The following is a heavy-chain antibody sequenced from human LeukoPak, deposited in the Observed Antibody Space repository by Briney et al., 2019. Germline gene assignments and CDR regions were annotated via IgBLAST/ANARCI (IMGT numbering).Heavy chain of an antibody. CDR2: INHSGST. Sequence: SETLSLTCTVSGGSISSYYWSWIRQPPGKGLEWIGEINHSGSTNYNPSLKSRVTISVDTSKNQFSLKLSSVTAADTAVYYCARGQDISFDYWGQGTLVTVSS. CDR3: ARGQDISFDY. V-gene: IGHV4-34*01. J-gene: IGHJ4*02. CDR1: GGSISSYY.